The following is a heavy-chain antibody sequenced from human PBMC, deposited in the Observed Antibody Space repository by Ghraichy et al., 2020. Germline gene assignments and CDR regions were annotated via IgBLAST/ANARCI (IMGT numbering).Heavy chain of an antibody. J-gene: IGHJ6*02. Sequence: GGSLRLSCAASGFTFSRYAMSWVRQAPGKGLEWVSGISGSGDSTPYADSVQGRFTISRDNSKNTLYLQVNSLRAEDTAVYYCAKSSNYDFWSGYYTYVMDVWGQGTTVTVSS. V-gene: IGHV3-23*01. D-gene: IGHD3-3*01. CDR1: GFTFSRYA. CDR3: AKSSNYDFWSGYYTYVMDV. CDR2: ISGSGDST.